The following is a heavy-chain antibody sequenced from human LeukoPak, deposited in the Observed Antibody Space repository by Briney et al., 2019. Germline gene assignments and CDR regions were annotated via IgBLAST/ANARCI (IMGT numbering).Heavy chain of an antibody. J-gene: IGHJ4*02. CDR2: INTNTGNP. CDR3: ARDSGSGWSPFDC. D-gene: IGHD6-19*01. V-gene: IGHV7-4-1*02. Sequence: ASVKVSCKASGYTFTNCAMNWVRQAPGQGLEWMGWINTNTGNPTFAQGFTGRFVLSLDTSVSTAYLQISSLKAEDTAIYYCARDSGSGWSPFDCWGQGTLVTVSS. CDR1: GYTFTNCA.